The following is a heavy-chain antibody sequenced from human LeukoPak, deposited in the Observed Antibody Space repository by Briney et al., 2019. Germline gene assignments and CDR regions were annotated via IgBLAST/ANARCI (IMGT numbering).Heavy chain of an antibody. V-gene: IGHV4-39*01. D-gene: IGHD6-13*01. J-gene: IGHJ5*02. CDR3: ARRLSSSWYNWFDP. CDR1: GGSISSSSFY. Sequence: SETLSLTCTVSGGSISSSSFYWGWIRQPPGKGLEWIRSIYYSGSTYYNPSLKSRVTISVDTSKNQFSLELSSVTAADTAVYYCARRLSSSWYNWFDPWGQGTLVTVSS. CDR2: IYYSGST.